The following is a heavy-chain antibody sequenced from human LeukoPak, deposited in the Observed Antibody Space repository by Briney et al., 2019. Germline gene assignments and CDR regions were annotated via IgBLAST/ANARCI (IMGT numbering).Heavy chain of an antibody. V-gene: IGHV1-8*01. D-gene: IGHD2-15*01. CDR2: MNPNSGNT. CDR1: GYTFTSYD. CDR3: ARGPRYCSGASCYSFDY. J-gene: IGHJ4*02. Sequence: ASVKVSCEASGYTFTSYDINWVRQATGQGLEWMGWMNPNSGNTGYAQKFQGRVTMTRNTSISTAYMELSSLRSDDTAVYYCARGPRYCSGASCYSFDYWGQGTLVTVSS.